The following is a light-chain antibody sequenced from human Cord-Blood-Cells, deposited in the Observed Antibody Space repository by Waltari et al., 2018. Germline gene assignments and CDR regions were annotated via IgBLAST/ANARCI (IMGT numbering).Light chain of an antibody. CDR3: SSYTSSSTPVV. V-gene: IGLV2-14*01. CDR2: NVS. CDR1: SSDVGRYNY. Sequence: QSALTQPASVSGSPGQSITISCTGTSSDVGRYNYVSWYQQHPGKAPKLMIYNVSKRPSGVSNRFSGSKSGNTASLTISGLQAEDEADYYCSSYTSSSTPVVFGGGTKLTVL. J-gene: IGLJ2*01.